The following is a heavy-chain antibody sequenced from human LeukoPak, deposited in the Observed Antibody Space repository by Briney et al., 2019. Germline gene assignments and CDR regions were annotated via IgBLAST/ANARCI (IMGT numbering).Heavy chain of an antibody. V-gene: IGHV5-51*01. CDR1: GYLFSTSW. Sequence: GESLKTSCKGSGYLFSTSWIAWVRQLPGKGLEWMGTVYPGDSSARYSPSFQGQVTMSADTSINTAYLQWNSLKASDTAMYYCARKSYYDSFQHAFDIWGQGTMVTVSS. CDR2: VYPGDSSA. J-gene: IGHJ3*02. CDR3: ARKSYYDSFQHAFDI. D-gene: IGHD3-22*01.